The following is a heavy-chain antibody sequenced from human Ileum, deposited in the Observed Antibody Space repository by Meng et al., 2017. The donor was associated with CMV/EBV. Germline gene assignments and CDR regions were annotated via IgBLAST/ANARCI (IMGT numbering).Heavy chain of an antibody. CDR3: ARGALTPNYYYGLDV. V-gene: IGHV3-48*04. CDR1: GFTLSSYS. Sequence: GESLKISCAVSGFTLSSYSMNWVRQAPGKGLEWVSYISSSGRVIYYADSVKGRFTISRDDAKNSLFLQMNSLGAEDTAVYYCARGALTPNYYYGLDVWGQGTMVTVSS. D-gene: IGHD2-21*02. CDR2: ISSSGRVI. J-gene: IGHJ6*02.